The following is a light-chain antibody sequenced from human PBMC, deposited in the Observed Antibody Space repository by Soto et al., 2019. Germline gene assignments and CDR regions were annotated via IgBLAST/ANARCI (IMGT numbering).Light chain of an antibody. CDR3: QQYGSSPFT. Sequence: EIVLTQSPGTLSLSPGERATLSCRASQSVSSTYLAWYQQKPGQAPRLLISGVSSRATGIPDRFSGSGSGTDFTLTVSRLEPEDFAVYYCQQYGSSPFTFGPGTKVNIK. CDR1: QSVSSTY. CDR2: GVS. V-gene: IGKV3-20*01. J-gene: IGKJ3*01.